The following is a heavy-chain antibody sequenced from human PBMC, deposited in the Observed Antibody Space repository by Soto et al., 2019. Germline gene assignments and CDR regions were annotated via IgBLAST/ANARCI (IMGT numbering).Heavy chain of an antibody. D-gene: IGHD6-13*01. V-gene: IGHV5-51*01. CDR2: IYPGDSDT. Sequence: GESLKISCTGSGYSFAGYWIAWVRQMPGKGLEWMGIIYPGDSDTRYSPSFQGQVTITADKSISTAYLQWSSLKASDTAMYYCARRGFSNTDGYLQHWGQGTLVTVSS. CDR3: ARRGFSNTDGYLQH. CDR1: GYSFAGYW. J-gene: IGHJ1*01.